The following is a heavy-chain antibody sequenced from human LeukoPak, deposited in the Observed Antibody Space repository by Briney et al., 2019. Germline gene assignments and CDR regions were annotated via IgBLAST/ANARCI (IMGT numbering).Heavy chain of an antibody. D-gene: IGHD3-22*01. CDR3: AKKEPSLFEDYDSSGAYDY. CDR1: GFTFSSRDW. CDR2: ISPSGGST. V-gene: IGHV3-23*01. J-gene: IGHJ4*02. Sequence: GGSLRLSCVASGFTFSSRDWMTWVRQAPGKGLVWVSAISPSGGSTYYAESVKGRFTISRDNSKNTLYLQMNSLRTEDTAVYYCAKKEPSLFEDYDSSGAYDYWGQGTLVTVSS.